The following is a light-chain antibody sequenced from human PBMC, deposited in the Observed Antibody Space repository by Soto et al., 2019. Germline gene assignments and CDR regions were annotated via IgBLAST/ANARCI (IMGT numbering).Light chain of an antibody. CDR3: CSYAGSYTYV. J-gene: IGLJ1*01. CDR1: SSDVGGYNY. CDR2: DVS. V-gene: IGLV2-11*01. Sequence: QSVLTQPRSVSWSPGQSVTISCTGTSSDVGGYNYVSWYQQHPGKAPKLMIYDVSKRPSGVSDRFSGSKSGNTASLTISGLQAEDEADYYYCSYAGSYTYVFGTGTKVTVL.